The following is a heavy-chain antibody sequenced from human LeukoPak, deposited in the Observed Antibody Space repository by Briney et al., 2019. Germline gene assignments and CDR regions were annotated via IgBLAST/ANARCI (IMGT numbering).Heavy chain of an antibody. CDR1: GFTFSIYW. CDR2: IEQDGSEI. CDR3: ATIARDGYNYFFDY. V-gene: IGHV3-7*05. Sequence: GGSLRLSCAASGFTFSIYWMSWVRQAPGKGLEWVANIEQDGSEIYYVDSVKGRFTISRDNAQNSLYLQMNSLRAEDTAVYYCATIARDGYNYFFDYWGPGTLVTVSS. J-gene: IGHJ4*02. D-gene: IGHD5-24*01.